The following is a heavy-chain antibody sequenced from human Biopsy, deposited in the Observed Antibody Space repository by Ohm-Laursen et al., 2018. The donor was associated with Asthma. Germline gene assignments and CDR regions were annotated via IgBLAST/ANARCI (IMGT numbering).Heavy chain of an antibody. V-gene: IGHV4-59*01. J-gene: IGHJ4*02. CDR3: ARGVDRVTGLLDHFDS. Sequence: TLSLTCTVSGGSINNFYWSWIRQPPGKGLEPIGHVYYSGSTNYNPSLKSRVTISIDASKNQFSLKLTSVTAADTAVYYCARGVDRVTGLLDHFDSWGQGTLVTVSS. CDR2: VYYSGST. D-gene: IGHD2-21*02. CDR1: GGSINNFY.